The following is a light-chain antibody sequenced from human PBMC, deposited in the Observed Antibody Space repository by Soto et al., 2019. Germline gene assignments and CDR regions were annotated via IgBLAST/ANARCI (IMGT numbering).Light chain of an antibody. CDR1: SSDVGGYNY. J-gene: IGLJ1*01. CDR3: SSYTSSSTLYV. CDR2: DVS. V-gene: IGLV2-14*01. Sequence: QSALTQPASVSGSPGQSITISCTGTSSDVGGYNYVSWYQQHPGKAPKLMIYDVSNRSSGVSNRSSGSKSGNTASLTISGLHAEDEADYYCSSYTSSSTLYVFGTGTKLTVL.